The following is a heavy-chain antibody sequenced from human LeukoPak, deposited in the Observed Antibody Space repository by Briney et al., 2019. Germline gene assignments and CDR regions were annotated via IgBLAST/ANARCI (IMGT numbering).Heavy chain of an antibody. Sequence: GASVKVSCKASGYTFTGYYMHWVRQAPGQGLEWMGWINPNSGGTNYAQKFQGRVTMTRDTSISTAYMELRSLRSDDTAVYYCARNKYSISSDYWGQGTLVTVSS. CDR2: INPNSGGT. CDR3: ARNKYSISSDY. J-gene: IGHJ4*02. D-gene: IGHD6-6*01. CDR1: GYTFTGYY. V-gene: IGHV1-2*02.